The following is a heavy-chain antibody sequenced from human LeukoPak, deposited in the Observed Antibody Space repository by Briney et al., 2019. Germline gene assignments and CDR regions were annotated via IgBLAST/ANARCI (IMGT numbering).Heavy chain of an antibody. D-gene: IGHD3-22*01. CDR1: GFTFSSYA. CDR2: ISGSGGST. V-gene: IGHV3-23*01. Sequence: GSLRLSCAASGFTFSSYAMSWVRQAPGKGLEWVSAISGSGGSTYYADSVKGRFTISRDNSKNTLYLQMNSLRAEDTAVYYCAREYYDSSGSKRSAFDIWGQGTMVTVSS. CDR3: AREYYDSSGSKRSAFDI. J-gene: IGHJ3*02.